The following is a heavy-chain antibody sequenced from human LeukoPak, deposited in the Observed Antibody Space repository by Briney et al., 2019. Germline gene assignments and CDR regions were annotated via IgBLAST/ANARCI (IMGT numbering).Heavy chain of an antibody. CDR1: GFTFSDYY. CDR2: ISSTSGYT. J-gene: IGHJ4*02. V-gene: IGHV3-11*05. CDR3: ARGGTYPDY. Sequence: PGGSLRLSCAASGFTFSDYYMSWIRQAPGKGLEWVSYISSTSGYTNYADSVKGRFTISRDNAKNSLYLQMNSLRAEDTAVYYCARGGTYPDYWGQGTLVTVSS. D-gene: IGHD2-15*01.